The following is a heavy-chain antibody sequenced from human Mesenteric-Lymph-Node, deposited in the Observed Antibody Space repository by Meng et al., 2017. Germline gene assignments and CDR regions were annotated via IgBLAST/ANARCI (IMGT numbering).Heavy chain of an antibody. J-gene: IGHJ4*02. CDR3: AAGADPDY. D-gene: IGHD3-10*01. V-gene: IGHV3-23*04. Sequence: EVELVESGGGLVQPGGSLRLSCEASGFTFSSYAMTWVRQAPGKGLEWVSSISGSGGSPNYGNSVKGRFTISRDNSKNTLYLQMNSLTAEDTAVYYCAAGADPDYWGQGTLVTVSS. CDR2: ISGSGGSP. CDR1: GFTFSSYA.